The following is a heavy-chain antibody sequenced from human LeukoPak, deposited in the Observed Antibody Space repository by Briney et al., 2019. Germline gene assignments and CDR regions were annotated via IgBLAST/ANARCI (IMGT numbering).Heavy chain of an antibody. CDR1: GGSISSYY. CDR3: ARHKLERPNYFDY. CDR2: IYYSGST. V-gene: IGHV4-59*08. Sequence: SETLSLTCTASGGSISSYYWSWIRQPPGKGLEWIGYIYYSGSTNYNPSLKSRVTISVDTSKNQFSLKLSSVTAADTAVYYCARHKLERPNYFDYWGQGTLVTVSS. J-gene: IGHJ4*02. D-gene: IGHD1-1*01.